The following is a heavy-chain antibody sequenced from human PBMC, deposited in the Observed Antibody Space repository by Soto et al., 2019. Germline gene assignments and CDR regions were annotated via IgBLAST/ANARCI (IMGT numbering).Heavy chain of an antibody. Sequence: SVKVSCKNAGGTFISYAISWGRQAPGQGLEWMGGIIPIFGTANYAQKFQGRVTITADESTSTAYMELSSLRSEDTAVYYCASASGMAFSGWYFDLWGRGTLVTVSS. CDR3: ASASGMAFSGWYFDL. V-gene: IGHV1-69*13. CDR1: GGTFISYA. CDR2: IIPIFGTA. J-gene: IGHJ2*01. D-gene: IGHD1-26*01.